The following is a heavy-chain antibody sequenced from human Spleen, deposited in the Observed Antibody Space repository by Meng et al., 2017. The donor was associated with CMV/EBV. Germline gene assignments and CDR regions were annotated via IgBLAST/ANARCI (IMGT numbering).Heavy chain of an antibody. CDR2: IRSDGNVI. Sequence: GGSLRLSCAASGFTFSSYWMHWVRQAPGKGLVWVSRIRSDGNVINYADSVKGRFTISRDNSENTLYLQMNSLRPEDTAVYYCARVSVLGGTYDGDYYGMDVWGQGTTVTVSS. CDR1: GFTFSSYW. D-gene: IGHD1-26*01. CDR3: ARVSVLGGTYDGDYYGMDV. V-gene: IGHV3-74*01. J-gene: IGHJ6*02.